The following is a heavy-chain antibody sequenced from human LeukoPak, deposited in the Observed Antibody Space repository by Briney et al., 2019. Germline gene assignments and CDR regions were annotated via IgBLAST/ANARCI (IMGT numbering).Heavy chain of an antibody. CDR1: GGSLNNHY. D-gene: IGHD4-17*01. V-gene: IGHV4-34*01. J-gene: IGHJ5*02. Sequence: SETLSLTCAVSGGSLNNHYLTWIRQSPGKRLEWIGLINSGGTTVYDPSLKSRVSISIDTSKNQFSLTLRSTTAADTAVYYCARDEAGHYALALWGQGTPVTVSS. CDR2: INSGGTT. CDR3: ARDEAGHYALAL.